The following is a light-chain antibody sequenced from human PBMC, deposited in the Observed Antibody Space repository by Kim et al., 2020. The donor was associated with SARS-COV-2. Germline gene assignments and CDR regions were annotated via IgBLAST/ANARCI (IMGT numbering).Light chain of an antibody. CDR3: QVWDSSNDHYV. V-gene: IGLV3-21*04. CDR1: NIGNDN. J-gene: IGLJ1*01. CDR2: YDL. Sequence: SYELTQPPSVSVAPGKTARITWGGDNIGNDNVHWYQQKQGQAPVLVMFYDLDRPSGICERFSGSNSGNTATLTISRVEAGEEEDYYCQVWDSSNDHYVFGTGTKVTVL.